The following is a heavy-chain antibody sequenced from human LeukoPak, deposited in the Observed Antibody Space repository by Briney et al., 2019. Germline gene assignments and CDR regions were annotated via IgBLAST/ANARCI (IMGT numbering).Heavy chain of an antibody. CDR2: ISYDGGNK. CDR1: GFTFSSYA. J-gene: IGHJ4*02. Sequence: PGGSLRLSCVASGFTFSSYAMHWVRQAPGKGLEWVAVISYDGGNKYYTDSVKGRFTISRDNSKNTLYLQMNSLRGEDTAVYYCARDLTVTFVTTGSYWGQGARVTVSS. CDR3: ARDLTVTFVTTGSY. V-gene: IGHV3-30-3*01. D-gene: IGHD3-10*01.